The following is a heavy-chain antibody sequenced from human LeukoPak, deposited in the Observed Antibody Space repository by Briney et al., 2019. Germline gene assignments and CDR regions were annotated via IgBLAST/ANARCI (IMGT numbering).Heavy chain of an antibody. Sequence: PSETLSLTCTVSGFPITSFHWSWIRQVAGKGLEWIGHIYSGRRTKHNPSGANTHYNPSLMSRVSMSADTSKNQFSLRLRSVTAADTAIYYCARIGGEGDWDREAFDNWGQGALVTVSS. V-gene: IGHV4-4*07. CDR1: GFPITSFH. J-gene: IGHJ4*02. CDR3: ARIGGEGDWDREAFDN. D-gene: IGHD2-21*02. CDR2: IYSGRRT.